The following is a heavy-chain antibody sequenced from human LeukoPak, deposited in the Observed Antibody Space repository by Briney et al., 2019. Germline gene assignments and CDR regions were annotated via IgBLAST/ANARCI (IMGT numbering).Heavy chain of an antibody. CDR1: GFTFSSYG. CDR2: IWYDGSNK. CDR3: ARGDYDILTGLGFDY. J-gene: IGHJ4*02. D-gene: IGHD3-9*01. Sequence: PGGSLRLSCAASGFTFSSYGMHWVRQAPGKGLEWVAVIWYDGSNKYYADSVKGRFTISRDNSKNTLYLQMNSLRAEDTAVYYCARGDYDILTGLGFDYWGQGTLVTVSS. V-gene: IGHV3-33*01.